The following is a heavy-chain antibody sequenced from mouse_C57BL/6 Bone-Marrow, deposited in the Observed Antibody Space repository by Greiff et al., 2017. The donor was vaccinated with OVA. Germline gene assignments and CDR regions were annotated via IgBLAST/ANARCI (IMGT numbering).Heavy chain of an antibody. V-gene: IGHV1-76*01. D-gene: IGHD2-5*01. Sequence: QVHVKQSGAELVRPGASVKLSCKASGYTFTDYYINWVKQRPGQGLEWIARIYPGSGNTYYNEKFKGKATLTAEKSSSTAYMQLSSLTSEDSAVYFCAREETIVTGGWFAYWGQGTLVTVSA. CDR1: GYTFTDYY. J-gene: IGHJ3*01. CDR3: AREETIVTGGWFAY. CDR2: IYPGSGNT.